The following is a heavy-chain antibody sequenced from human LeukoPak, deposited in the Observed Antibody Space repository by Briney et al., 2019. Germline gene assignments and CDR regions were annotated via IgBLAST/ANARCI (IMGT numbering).Heavy chain of an antibody. CDR1: GFTFRDYA. CDR2: IGGSGGST. J-gene: IGHJ4*02. CDR3: AREGCTGTNCYINC. D-gene: IGHD2-2*02. V-gene: IGHV3-23*01. Sequence: GGSLRLSCAASGFTFRDYAMSWVRQAPGKGLEWVSVIGGSGGSTYYADSVKGRFTISRDDSRNTLYLQMNSLRAEDTAVYHCAREGCTGTNCYINCWGQGTLVTVSS.